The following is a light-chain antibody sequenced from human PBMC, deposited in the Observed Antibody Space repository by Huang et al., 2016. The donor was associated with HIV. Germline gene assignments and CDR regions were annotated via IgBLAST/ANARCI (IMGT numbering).Light chain of an antibody. CDR1: QSVSSN. CDR2: GAS. V-gene: IGKV3-15*01. J-gene: IGKJ2*01. Sequence: ETVMTQSPATLSVSPGERATLSCRASQSVSSNLAWYQQKPGQPPRLLIYGASTGATGSPARFSGSGSGTEFTLTISSLQSEDFAVYHCQQYDNWPPTFGQGTKVEIK. CDR3: QQYDNWPPT.